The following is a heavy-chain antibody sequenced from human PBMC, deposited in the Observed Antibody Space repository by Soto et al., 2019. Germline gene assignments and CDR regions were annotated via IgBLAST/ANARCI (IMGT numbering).Heavy chain of an antibody. CDR3: ARDPRRDGPNYHYYGMDV. CDR1: GYTFTGYY. Sequence: SVKVSCKASGYTFTGYYMHWVRQAPEQGLEWMGGIIPIFGTASYAQKFQGRVTITADESTSTAYMELSSLRSEDTAVYYCARDPRRDGPNYHYYGMDVWGQGTTVTVPS. D-gene: IGHD2-8*01. CDR2: IIPIFGTA. J-gene: IGHJ6*02. V-gene: IGHV1-69*13.